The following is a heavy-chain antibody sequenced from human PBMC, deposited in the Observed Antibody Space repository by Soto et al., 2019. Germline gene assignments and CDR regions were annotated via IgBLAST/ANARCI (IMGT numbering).Heavy chain of an antibody. Sequence: SETLSLTCTVSGGSISSYYWSWIRQPPGKGLEWIGYIYYSGSTNYNPSLKSRVTISVDTSKNQFSLKLSSVTAADTAVYYCARDGYSYGFGYWGQGALVTAPQ. CDR2: IYYSGST. CDR3: ARDGYSYGFGY. J-gene: IGHJ4*02. D-gene: IGHD5-18*01. CDR1: GGSISSYY. V-gene: IGHV4-59*01.